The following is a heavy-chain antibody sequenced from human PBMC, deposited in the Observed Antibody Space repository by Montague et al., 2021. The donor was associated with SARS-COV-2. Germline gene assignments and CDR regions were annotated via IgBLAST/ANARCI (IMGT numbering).Heavy chain of an antibody. CDR3: AREYSSGVYFDY. CDR1: GFSLSTSGMC. D-gene: IGHD6-19*01. V-gene: IGHV2-70*11. Sequence: PALVKPTQTLTLTCTFSGFSLSTSGMCVSWIRQLPGKALEWLARIDWDDDKYYSTSLKTRLTISKDTSKNQVVLTMTNMDPVDTATYYCAREYSSGVYFDYWGQGTLATVSS. CDR2: IDWDDDK. J-gene: IGHJ4*02.